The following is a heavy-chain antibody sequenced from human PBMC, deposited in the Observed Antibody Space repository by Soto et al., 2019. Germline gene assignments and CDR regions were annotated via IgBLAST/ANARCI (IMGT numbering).Heavy chain of an antibody. D-gene: IGHD4-17*01. J-gene: IGHJ4*02. CDR3: ARPKYGETNLDS. V-gene: IGHV1-2*02. CDR1: GYTFTDHY. CDR2: INPYSGRT. Sequence: QVQMVQSGAEVKRPGASVKVSCKASGYTFTDHYIHWLRQAPGQSLEWMGWINPYSGRTRFPRKIQDRVTTARDTSVSTAYKEPSSLKSDDTGVYFCARPKYGETNLDSWGQGTMVTVSS.